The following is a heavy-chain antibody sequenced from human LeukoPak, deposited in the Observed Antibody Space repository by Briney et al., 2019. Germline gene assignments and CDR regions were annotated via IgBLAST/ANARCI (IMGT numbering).Heavy chain of an antibody. CDR2: ISGSGSST. J-gene: IGHJ6*03. V-gene: IGHV3-23*01. CDR3: ATVGYYYYMDV. Sequence: GGSLRLSCAASGFTFSCYAMSWVRQAPVKGLEWVATISGSGSSTYYADSVKGRFTISRDNSKNTLYLQMNSLRAEDTALYYCATVGYYYYMDVWGKGTTVTVSS. CDR1: GFTFSCYA.